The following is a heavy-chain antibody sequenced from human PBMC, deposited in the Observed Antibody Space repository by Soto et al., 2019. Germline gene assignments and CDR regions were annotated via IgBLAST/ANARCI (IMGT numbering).Heavy chain of an antibody. CDR3: AREIAPFARHSDYGDYANY. CDR1: GYTFTIYG. Sequence: QVQLVQSGAEVKKPGASVKVSCKASGYTFTIYGISWVRQAPGQGLEWMGWISAYNGNTNYAQKLQGRVTMTTDTSPSTAYMELRSLRSDDTAVYYCAREIAPFARHSDYGDYANYWGQGTLVTVSS. J-gene: IGHJ4*02. CDR2: ISAYNGNT. D-gene: IGHD4-17*01. V-gene: IGHV1-18*01.